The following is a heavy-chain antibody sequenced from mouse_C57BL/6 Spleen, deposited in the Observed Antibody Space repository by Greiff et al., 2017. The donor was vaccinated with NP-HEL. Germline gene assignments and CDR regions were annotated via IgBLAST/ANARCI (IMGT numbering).Heavy chain of an antibody. V-gene: IGHV1-18*01. Sequence: VQLQQSGPELVKPGASVKIPCKASGYTFTDYNMDWVKQSHGKSLEWIGDINPNNGGTIYNQKFKGKATLTVDKSSSTAYMELRSLTSEDTAVYYCARGGTTVSYWYFDVWGTGTTVTVSS. CDR1: GYTFTDYN. CDR2: INPNNGGT. J-gene: IGHJ1*03. D-gene: IGHD1-1*01. CDR3: ARGGTTVSYWYFDV.